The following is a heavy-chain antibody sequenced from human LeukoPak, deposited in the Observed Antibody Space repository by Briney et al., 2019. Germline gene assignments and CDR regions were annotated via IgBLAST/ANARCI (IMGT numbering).Heavy chain of an antibody. Sequence: GGSLRLSCAASGFTFSSYAMSWVRQAPGKGLEWVSTISGSGGSTYYADSLQGRFTISTDTSKNTLYLQMNSLRAEDTGVCYGACGNSGGGYAVDIWGQGTMVTVSS. CDR1: GFTFSSYA. V-gene: IGHV3-23*01. J-gene: IGHJ3*02. CDR3: ACGNSGGGYAVDI. D-gene: IGHD4-23*01. CDR2: ISGSGGST.